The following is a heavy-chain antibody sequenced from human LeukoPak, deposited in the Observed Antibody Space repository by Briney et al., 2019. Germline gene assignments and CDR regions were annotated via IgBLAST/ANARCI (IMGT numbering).Heavy chain of an antibody. CDR3: ARWIVGAPLPPGRFDY. CDR1: GFTFSNYW. J-gene: IGHJ4*02. D-gene: IGHD1-26*01. CDR2: IKQDRSEK. Sequence: PGGSLRLSCAASGFTFSNYWMSWVRQAPGKGLEWVANIKQDRSEKYYVDSVKGRFTFSRDNAKNSLYLQMNSLRAEDTAVYYCARWIVGAPLPPGRFDYWGQGTLVTVSS. V-gene: IGHV3-7*01.